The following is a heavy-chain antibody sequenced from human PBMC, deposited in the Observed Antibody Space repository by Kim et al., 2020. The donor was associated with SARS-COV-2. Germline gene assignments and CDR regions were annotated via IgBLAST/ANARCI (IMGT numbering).Heavy chain of an antibody. CDR3: AAGPYYDILTGYFGHFDY. V-gene: IGHV4-4*02. CDR1: GGSISSSNW. CDR2: IYHSGST. Sequence: SETLSLTCAVSGGSISSSNWWSWVRQPPGKGLEWIGEIYHSGSTNYNPSLKSRVTISVDKSKNQFSLKLSSVTAADTAVYYCAAGPYYDILTGYFGHFDYWGQGTLVTVSS. J-gene: IGHJ4*02. D-gene: IGHD3-9*01.